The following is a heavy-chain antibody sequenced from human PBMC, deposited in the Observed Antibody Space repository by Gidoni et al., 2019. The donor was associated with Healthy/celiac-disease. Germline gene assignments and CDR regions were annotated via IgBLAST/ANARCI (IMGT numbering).Heavy chain of an antibody. J-gene: IGHJ5*02. CDR2: IYYSGST. D-gene: IGHD5-12*01. V-gene: IGHV4-59*01. CDR1: ACSISSYY. Sequence: QVQLQESGPGLVKPSETLSLTCTVSACSISSYYWSWIRQPPGKGLEWIGYIYYSGSTNYNPSLKSRVTISVDTSKNQFSLKLSSVTAADTAVYYCARGGDIVAPLGFGGIQSFDPWGQGTLVTVSS. CDR3: ARGGDIVAPLGFGGIQSFDP.